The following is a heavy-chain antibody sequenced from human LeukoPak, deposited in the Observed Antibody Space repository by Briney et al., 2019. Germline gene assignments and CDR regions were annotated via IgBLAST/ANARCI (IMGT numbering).Heavy chain of an antibody. CDR2: INHSGTT. Sequence: PSETLSLTCGVNGGSFSGYYWSWIRQPPGKGLEWIGEINHSGTTNYSPSLKSRVIMSVDASKKYFSLRLTSVTAADTAAYYCARLVGTTLWGYAMDVWGKGTTVVVSS. J-gene: IGHJ6*04. D-gene: IGHD1-1*01. V-gene: IGHV4-34*01. CDR1: GGSFSGYY. CDR3: ARLVGTTLWGYAMDV.